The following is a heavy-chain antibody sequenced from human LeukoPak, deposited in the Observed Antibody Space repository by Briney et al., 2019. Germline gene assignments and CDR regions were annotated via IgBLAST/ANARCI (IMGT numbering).Heavy chain of an antibody. CDR2: IIPIFGTA. V-gene: IGHV1-69*13. J-gene: IGHJ6*03. D-gene: IGHD3-10*01. CDR1: GGTFSSYA. CDR3: ARNRITMVRGVIEWYYYYMDV. Sequence: SVKVSCKASGGTFSSYAISWVRQAPGQGLEWMGGIIPIFGTANYAQKFQGRVTITADESTSTAYMELSSLRSEDTAVYYCARNRITMVRGVIEWYYYYMDVWGKGTTVTISS.